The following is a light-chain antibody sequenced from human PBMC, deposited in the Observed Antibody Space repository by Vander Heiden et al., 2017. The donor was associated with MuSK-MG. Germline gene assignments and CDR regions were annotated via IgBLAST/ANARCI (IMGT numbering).Light chain of an antibody. V-gene: IGKV1-33*01. Sequence: DIQMTQSPSSLSASVGDRVTITCQASQDISNYLNWYQQKPGKAPKLLIYETSNLETGVPSRFSGSGSGTEFSLTINSLQPEDFATYYCQQNENLPLTFGPGTKVDIK. CDR1: QDISNY. CDR3: QQNENLPLT. CDR2: ETS. J-gene: IGKJ3*01.